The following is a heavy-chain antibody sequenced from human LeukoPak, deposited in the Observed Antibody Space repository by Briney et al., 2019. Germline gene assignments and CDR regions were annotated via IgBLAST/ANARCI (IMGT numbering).Heavy chain of an antibody. CDR1: GFTFSSHW. V-gene: IGHV3-7*03. D-gene: IGHD2-15*01. CDR3: AKNGDRGAYCSGGSCYPYYYYNMDV. J-gene: IGHJ6*03. CDR2: IKQDGSEK. Sequence: GGSLRLSCAASGFTFSSHWMSWVRQAPGKGVEWVANIKQDGSEKRYVDSVKGRFTISRDNTKTSFYLQMNSLRAEDTAIYYCAKNGDRGAYCSGGSCYPYYYYNMDVWGKGTTVTISS.